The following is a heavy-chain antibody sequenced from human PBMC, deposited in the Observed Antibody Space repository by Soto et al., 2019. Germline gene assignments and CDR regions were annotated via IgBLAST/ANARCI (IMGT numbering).Heavy chain of an antibody. Sequence: GGSLRLSCAASGFTFTDYSMNWVRQAPGKGLEWVSYISSSSTTIYYADSVKGRFTISRDNAKKSLYLQVNSLRDEDTAVYYCAREEAGEAATFDXWGQGTPVTVSX. V-gene: IGHV3-48*02. CDR3: AREEAGEAATFDX. J-gene: IGHJ4*02. D-gene: IGHD2-15*01. CDR2: ISSSSTTI. CDR1: GFTFTDYS.